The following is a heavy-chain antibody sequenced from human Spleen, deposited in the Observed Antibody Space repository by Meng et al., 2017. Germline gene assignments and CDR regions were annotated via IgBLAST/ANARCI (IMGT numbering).Heavy chain of an antibody. CDR1: GGSFSGYY. V-gene: IGHV4-34*01. D-gene: IGHD2-21*01. CDR3: ARVNSDCGGVMCYKGWFDP. Sequence: QVQLHQWGAGLLKPSDALSLTCAVYGGSFSGYYWSWIRQPPGKGLEWIGEINHRGDTKHNPSLRSRVTISVDMSRNQFSLRLTSVTSADMAVYYCARVNSDCGGVMCYKGWFDPWGQGTLVTVSS. CDR2: INHRGDT. J-gene: IGHJ5*02.